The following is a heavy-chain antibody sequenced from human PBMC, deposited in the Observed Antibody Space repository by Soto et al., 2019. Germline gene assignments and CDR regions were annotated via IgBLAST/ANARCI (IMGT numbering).Heavy chain of an antibody. D-gene: IGHD3-10*01. CDR1: GGSFDDFY. CDR3: ARGQLVWYGDLTPYHRDMDV. V-gene: IGHV4-34*01. CDR2: ISHDGGT. J-gene: IGHJ6*02. Sequence: XGTLCLTCAFYGGSFDDFYWSWVRQSPGKGLEWVGEISHDGGTNYSPSLASRVSISVDTSKNQFSLHLRSVTAADTGLYYCARGQLVWYGDLTPYHRDMDVWGQGTTVTVSS.